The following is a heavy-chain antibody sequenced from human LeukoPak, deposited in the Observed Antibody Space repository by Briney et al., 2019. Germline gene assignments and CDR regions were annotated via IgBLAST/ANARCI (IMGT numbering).Heavy chain of an antibody. V-gene: IGHV4-59*01. Sequence: PETLSLTCTVSGGSISSYYWSWIRQPPGKGLEWIGYIYYSGSTNYNPSLKSRVTISVDTSKNQFSLKLSSVTAADTAVYYCARNEGSGYSAPDAFDIWGQGTMVTVSS. CDR2: IYYSGST. J-gene: IGHJ3*02. CDR1: GGSISSYY. D-gene: IGHD3-22*01. CDR3: ARNEGSGYSAPDAFDI.